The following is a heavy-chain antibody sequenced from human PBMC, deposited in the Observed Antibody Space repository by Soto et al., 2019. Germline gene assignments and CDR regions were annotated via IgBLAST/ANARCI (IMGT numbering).Heavy chain of an antibody. CDR2: ISGDGEST. J-gene: IGHJ3*01. V-gene: IGHV3-23*01. Sequence: EVQLLESGGGVVQPGGALRLSCAASGFSFSKFAVSWVRQAPGKGLEWVSAISGDGESTFYVDSVKGRFTISRDNSKNALFLQMNALRVEDTAVYYCASDWGDDSAFYDAFQVWGQGTMVTVS. CDR1: GFSFSKFA. D-gene: IGHD3-22*01. CDR3: ASDWGDDSAFYDAFQV.